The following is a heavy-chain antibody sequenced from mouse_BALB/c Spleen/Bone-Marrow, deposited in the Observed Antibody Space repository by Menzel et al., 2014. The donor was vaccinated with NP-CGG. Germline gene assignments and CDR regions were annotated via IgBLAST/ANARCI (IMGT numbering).Heavy chain of an antibody. CDR2: IRSDANT. J-gene: IGHJ3*01. CDR1: GFSLSKYA. Sequence: EESGGRLVTPGTPLTLTCTASGFSLSKYAMNWVRQAPGKGLEWIGVIRSDANTYYPNWAKGRFTISKTSTTVDLKITSPTTEDTATYFCARDHGFWGQGTLVTVS. V-gene: IGHV5-6-5*01. CDR3: ARDHGF.